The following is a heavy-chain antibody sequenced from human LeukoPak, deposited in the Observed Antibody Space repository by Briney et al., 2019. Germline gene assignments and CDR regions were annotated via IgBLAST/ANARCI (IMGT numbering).Heavy chain of an antibody. CDR1: TYTFRYSD. Sequence: ASVKVSCKTSTYTFRYSDINWVRQATGQGLEWMGWMNPNSGNTGYAQKFQGRVTITRNTSISTAYMELSSLRSEDTAVYYCARRPTGTIVGATTMDYWGQGTLVTVSS. J-gene: IGHJ4*02. D-gene: IGHD1-26*01. CDR3: ARRPTGTIVGATTMDY. V-gene: IGHV1-8*03. CDR2: MNPNSGNT.